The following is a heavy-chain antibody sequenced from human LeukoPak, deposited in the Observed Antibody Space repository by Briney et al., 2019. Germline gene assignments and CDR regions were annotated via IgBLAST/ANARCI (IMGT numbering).Heavy chain of an antibody. Sequence: GGSLRLSCAASGFTVSSNYMSWVRQAPGKGLVWVSVIYSGGSTYYADSVKGRFTISRDNSKNTLYLQMNSLRAEDTAVYYCARVSITAYGMDVWGQGTTVTVSS. V-gene: IGHV3-66*01. J-gene: IGHJ6*02. CDR1: GFTVSSNY. D-gene: IGHD3-16*01. CDR3: ARVSITAYGMDV. CDR2: IYSGGST.